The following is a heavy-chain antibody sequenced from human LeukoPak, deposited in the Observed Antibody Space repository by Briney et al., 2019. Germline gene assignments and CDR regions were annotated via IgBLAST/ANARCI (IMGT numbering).Heavy chain of an antibody. CDR3: AKDGNYGGNGPLDY. J-gene: IGHJ4*02. CDR2: IWYDGNNK. D-gene: IGHD4-23*01. V-gene: IGHV3-33*06. Sequence: PGRSLRLSCAASGFTFSSYGMHWVRQAPGKGLEWVAVIWYDGNNKKYADSVKGRFTISRDNSKSTLCLQMNSLRAEDTAVYYCAKDGNYGGNGPLDYWGQGTLVTVSS. CDR1: GFTFSSYG.